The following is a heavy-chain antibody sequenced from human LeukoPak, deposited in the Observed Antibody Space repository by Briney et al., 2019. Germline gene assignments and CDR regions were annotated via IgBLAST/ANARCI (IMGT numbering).Heavy chain of an antibody. Sequence: PGGSLRLSCAASGFSFSSYSIHWVRQAPGKGLEWLANIKEDGSRKYHVDSVKGRFTISRDNARKSLFLQMNSLRAEDTAVYYCARDGVTSSVDYWGQGTLVTVSS. V-gene: IGHV3-7*01. CDR3: ARDGVTSSVDY. D-gene: IGHD2-21*02. CDR2: IKEDGSRK. CDR1: GFSFSSYS. J-gene: IGHJ4*02.